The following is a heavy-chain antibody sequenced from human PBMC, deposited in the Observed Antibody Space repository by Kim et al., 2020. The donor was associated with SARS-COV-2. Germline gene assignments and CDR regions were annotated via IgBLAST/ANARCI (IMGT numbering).Heavy chain of an antibody. D-gene: IGHD5-12*01. Sequence: SETLSLTCTVSGGSISSYYWSWIRQPPGKGLEWIGYIYYSGSTNYNPSLKSRVTISVDTSKNQFSLKLSSVTAADTAVYYCARDRGYDSIYYYYGMDVWGQGTTVTVSS. J-gene: IGHJ6*02. CDR3: ARDRGYDSIYYYYGMDV. CDR2: IYYSGST. V-gene: IGHV4-59*01. CDR1: GGSISSYY.